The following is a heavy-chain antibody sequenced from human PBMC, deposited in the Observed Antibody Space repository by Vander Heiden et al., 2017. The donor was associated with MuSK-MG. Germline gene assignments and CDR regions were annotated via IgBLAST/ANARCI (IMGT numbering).Heavy chain of an antibody. CDR3: SKDLGRQQLVQPNYYFDY. CDR2: VSGSGGST. CDR1: GFTVRSYA. V-gene: IGHV3-23*04. D-gene: IGHD6-13*01. Sequence: EVQLVESGGGLVQPGGCLRLSCAASGFTVRSYAMIWGRQAPAKGLEWVSAVSGSGGSTSYADSVKGRFTISRDNSKNTLYLQMISLRAYDTAVYYCSKDLGRQQLVQPNYYFDYWGQGTLVTVSS. J-gene: IGHJ4*02.